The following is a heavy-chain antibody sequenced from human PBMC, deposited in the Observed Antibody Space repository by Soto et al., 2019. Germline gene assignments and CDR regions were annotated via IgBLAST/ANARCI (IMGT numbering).Heavy chain of an antibody. CDR3: ARAVGGYCSSTSCPPWFDP. D-gene: IGHD2-2*01. CDR1: GGSFSGYY. CDR2: INHSGST. Sequence: SETLSLTCAVYGGSFSGYYWSWIRQPPGKGLEWIGEINHSGSTNYNPSLKSRVTISVDTSKNQFSLKLSSVTAADTAVYYCARAVGGYCSSTSCPPWFDPWGQGTLVTVSS. J-gene: IGHJ5*02. V-gene: IGHV4-34*01.